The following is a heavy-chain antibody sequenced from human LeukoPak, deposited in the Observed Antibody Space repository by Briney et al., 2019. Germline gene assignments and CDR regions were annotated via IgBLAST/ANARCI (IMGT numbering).Heavy chain of an antibody. CDR3: TRAVRYYDFWSGYRYYFDY. D-gene: IGHD3-3*01. CDR1: GFTFGDYA. J-gene: IGHJ4*02. CDR2: IRSKAYGGTT. V-gene: IGHV3-49*04. Sequence: GGSLRLSCTASGFTFGDYAMSWVGQAPGKGLEWVGFIRSKAYGGTTEYAASVKGRFTISRDDSKSIAYLQMNSLKTEDTAVYYCTRAVRYYDFWSGYRYYFDYWGQGTLVTVSS.